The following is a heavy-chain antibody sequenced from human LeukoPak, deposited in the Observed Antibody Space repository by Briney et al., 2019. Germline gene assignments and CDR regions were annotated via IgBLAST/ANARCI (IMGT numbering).Heavy chain of an antibody. J-gene: IGHJ4*02. CDR1: GYSFTSYW. CDR2: IYPGDSDT. D-gene: IGHD6-6*01. Sequence: GESLKISCKGSGYSFTSYWIGWVRQMPGKGLEWMGTIYPGDSDTTYSPSLQGQVTISADKSISTAYLQWNSLKASDTAMYFCARQTSSSSRVDFWGQGTLVTVSS. V-gene: IGHV5-51*01. CDR3: ARQTSSSSRVDF.